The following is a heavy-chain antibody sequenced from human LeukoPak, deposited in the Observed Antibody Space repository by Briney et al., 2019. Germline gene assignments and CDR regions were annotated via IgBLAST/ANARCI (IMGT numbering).Heavy chain of an antibody. V-gene: IGHV4-59*01. CDR1: GGSISSYY. D-gene: IGHD2-8*01. CDR3: ARGPPVSD. CDR2: IYYSGST. J-gene: IGHJ4*02. Sequence: PSETLSLTCTVSGGSISSYYRSWIRQPPGKGLEWIGYIYYSGSTNYNPSLKSRVTISVDTSKNQFSLKLSSVTAADTAVYYCARGPPVSDWGQGTLVTVSS.